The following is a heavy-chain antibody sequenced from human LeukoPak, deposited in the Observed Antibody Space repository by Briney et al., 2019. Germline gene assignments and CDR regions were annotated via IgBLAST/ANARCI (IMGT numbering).Heavy chain of an antibody. V-gene: IGHV4-39*02. CDR1: GDSLNCSTYY. J-gene: IGHJ4*02. CDR3: ARSLFRIAARPHFDY. Sequence: PSETLSLTCTVSGDSLNCSTYYWGWVRQPPGKGLEYIGSVFYSGNSYYNPTLKGRVTLSIDTSKNHFSLRLSSVTAADTAVYYCARSLFRIAARPHFDYWGRGTLVTVSS. CDR2: VFYSGNS. D-gene: IGHD6-6*01.